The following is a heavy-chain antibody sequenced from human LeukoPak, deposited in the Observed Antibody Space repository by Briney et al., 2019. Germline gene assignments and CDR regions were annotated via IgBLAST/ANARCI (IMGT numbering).Heavy chain of an antibody. CDR1: GFTFSSYG. CDR3: ARYISNAGTAMAY. J-gene: IGHJ4*02. D-gene: IGHD5-18*01. V-gene: IGHV3-33*01. Sequence: GRSLRLSCAASGFTFSSYGMHWVRQAPGKGLEWVAVIWYDGSNKYYADSVKGRFTISRDNSKNTLYLQMNSLRAEDTAVYYCARYISNAGTAMAYWGQGTLVTVSS. CDR2: IWYDGSNK.